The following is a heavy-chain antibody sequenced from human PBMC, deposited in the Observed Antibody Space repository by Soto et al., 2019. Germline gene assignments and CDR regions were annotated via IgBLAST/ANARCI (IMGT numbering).Heavy chain of an antibody. CDR3: ARRNLFDY. V-gene: IGHV3-7*01. J-gene: IGHJ4*02. D-gene: IGHD1-1*01. Sequence: EVQLVESGGGLVQPGGSLRLSCAASGFTFSDYWMSWVRQAPGKGLECVASIKYDGSAKYYVDSVKGRFTISRDNAKNSFYLQMNSLSVEDTAVYYCARRNLFDYWGQGPLVTVSS. CDR2: IKYDGSAK. CDR1: GFTFSDYW.